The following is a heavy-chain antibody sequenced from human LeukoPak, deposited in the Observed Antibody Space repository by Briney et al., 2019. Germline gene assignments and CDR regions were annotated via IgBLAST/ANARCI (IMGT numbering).Heavy chain of an antibody. Sequence: ASVEVSCKASGYTFTSYGISWVRQAPGQGLEWMGWISAYNGNTNYAQKLQGRVTMTTDTSTSTAYMELRSLRSDDTAVYYCARDLSIIPNYDFWSGSPPLDYWGQGTLVTVSS. CDR3: ARDLSIIPNYDFWSGSPPLDY. J-gene: IGHJ4*02. CDR2: ISAYNGNT. D-gene: IGHD3-3*01. V-gene: IGHV1-18*01. CDR1: GYTFTSYG.